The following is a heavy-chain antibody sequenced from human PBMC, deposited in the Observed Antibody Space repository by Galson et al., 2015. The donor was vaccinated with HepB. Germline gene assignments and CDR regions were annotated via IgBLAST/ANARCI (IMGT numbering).Heavy chain of an antibody. CDR3: ASLLAYCGGDCYSNYYYYGMDV. CDR1: GFTFSSYS. CDR2: ISSSSSYI. V-gene: IGHV3-21*01. D-gene: IGHD2-21*02. Sequence: SLRLSCAASGFTFSSYSMNWVRQAPGKGLEWVSSISSSSSYIYYADSVKGRFTISRDNAKNSLYLQMNSLRAEDTAVYYCASLLAYCGGDCYSNYYYYGMDVWGKGTTVTVSS. J-gene: IGHJ6*04.